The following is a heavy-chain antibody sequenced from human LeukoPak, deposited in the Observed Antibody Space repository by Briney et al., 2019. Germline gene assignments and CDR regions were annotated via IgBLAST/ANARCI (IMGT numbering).Heavy chain of an antibody. CDR1: GFTFSSYG. CDR2: ISSSGSTI. Sequence: GRSLRLSCAASGFTFSSYGMHWVRQAPGKGLEWVSYISSSGSTIYYADSVKGRFTISRDNAKNSLYLQMNSLRAEDTAVYYCAREKVVVELYYYYMDVWGKGTTVTISS. D-gene: IGHD2-15*01. J-gene: IGHJ6*03. V-gene: IGHV3-48*04. CDR3: AREKVVVELYYYYMDV.